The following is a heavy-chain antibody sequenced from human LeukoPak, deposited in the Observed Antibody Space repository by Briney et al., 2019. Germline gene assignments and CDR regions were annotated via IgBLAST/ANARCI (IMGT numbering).Heavy chain of an antibody. J-gene: IGHJ6*03. V-gene: IGHV3-30*03. CDR3: ARGKSGTGYFSLHYFYYMDV. CDR1: GFPFSDYG. CDR2: ISHDGSNK. D-gene: IGHD3/OR15-3a*01. Sequence: PGTSLRLSCAASGFPFSDYGMYWVRQAPGKGLEWLAVISHDGSNKYYADSVKGRITISRNNSMNTLYLQMNSLRAEDTAVYYCARGKSGTGYFSLHYFYYMDVWGKGTTVTISS.